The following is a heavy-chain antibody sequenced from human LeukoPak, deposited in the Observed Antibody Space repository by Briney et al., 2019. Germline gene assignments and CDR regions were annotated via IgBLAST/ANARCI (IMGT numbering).Heavy chain of an antibody. CDR2: INAGNGNT. Sequence: GASVKVSCKASGYTFTSYAVHWVRQAPGQRLEWMGWINAGNGNTKYSQKFQGRVTITRDTSASTAYMELSSLRSEDTAVYYCARGEDIVVVVAADNWFDPWGQGTLVTVSS. V-gene: IGHV1-3*01. CDR1: GYTFTSYA. D-gene: IGHD2-15*01. J-gene: IGHJ5*02. CDR3: ARGEDIVVVVAADNWFDP.